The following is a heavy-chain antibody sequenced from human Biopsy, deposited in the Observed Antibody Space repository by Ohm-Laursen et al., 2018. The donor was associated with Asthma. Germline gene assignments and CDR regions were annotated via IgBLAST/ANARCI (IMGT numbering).Heavy chain of an antibody. CDR1: GFTFRSYW. Sequence: GSLRLSCSALGFTFRSYWMHWVRQAPGKGLVWVSRINTDGRTTSYADSVKGRFTISRDNAKLYLQMNSLRDEDTAVYYCTRGGLEPFDYWGQGTLVTVSS. V-gene: IGHV3-74*01. J-gene: IGHJ4*02. D-gene: IGHD1-1*01. CDR2: INTDGRTT. CDR3: TRGGLEPFDY.